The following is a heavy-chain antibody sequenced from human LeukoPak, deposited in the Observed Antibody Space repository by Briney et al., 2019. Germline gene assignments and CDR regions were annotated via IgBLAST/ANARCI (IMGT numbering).Heavy chain of an antibody. V-gene: IGHV3-23*01. J-gene: IGHJ4*02. CDR3: AKDQTRGYSYGGSDY. Sequence: GGSLRLSCAASGFTFASYAMSWVRQAPGKGLEWVSVISGSGGSTYYADSVKGRFTISRDNSKNTLYLQMNSLRAEDTAIYYCAKDQTRGYSYGGSDYWGQGTLVTVSS. CDR2: ISGSGGST. CDR1: GFTFASYA. D-gene: IGHD5-18*01.